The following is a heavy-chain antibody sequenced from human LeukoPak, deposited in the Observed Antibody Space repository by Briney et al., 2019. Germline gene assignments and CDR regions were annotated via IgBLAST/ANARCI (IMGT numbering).Heavy chain of an antibody. CDR3: ARGRIAKIVVVHSFQYGMDV. Sequence: SETLSLTCDVFGGSFTDYFWTWIRQSPGKGLEWIGEINDYSGNTNYNPSLNSRVSISLEKSKNQFSLELRSVTDADTAVYYCARGRIAKIVVVHSFQYGMDVWGQGTTVTVSS. D-gene: IGHD3-22*01. CDR2: INDYSGNT. J-gene: IGHJ6*02. CDR1: GGSFTDYF. V-gene: IGHV4-34*01.